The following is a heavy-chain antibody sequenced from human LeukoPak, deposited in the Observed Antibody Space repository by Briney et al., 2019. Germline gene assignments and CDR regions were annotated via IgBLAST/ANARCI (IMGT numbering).Heavy chain of an antibody. CDR3: ARETGSSWNENFQP. CDR1: GFTFSDHY. J-gene: IGHJ1*01. CDR2: ISSGGSTT. Sequence: GGSLRLSCAASGFTFSDHYMSWIRQAPGKGLEWISYISSGGSTTNYADSVKGRFTIPRDNAKKSLYLQMNSLRADDTAVYYCARETGSSWNENFQPWGQGTLVTVSS. V-gene: IGHV3-11*01. D-gene: IGHD6-13*01.